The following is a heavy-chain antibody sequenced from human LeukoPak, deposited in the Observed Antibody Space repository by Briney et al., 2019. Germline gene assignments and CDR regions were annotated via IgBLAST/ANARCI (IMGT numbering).Heavy chain of an antibody. CDR1: GFTFSSYS. V-gene: IGHV3-21*01. D-gene: IGHD3-10*01. CDR2: ISSSSSYI. Sequence: GGSLRLSCAASGFTFSSYSMNWVRQAPGKGLEWVSSISSSSSYIYYADSVKGRFTISRDNAKNSLYLQMNSLRAEDTAVYYCARDESYYYGSGSYQAWFDPWGQGTLVTVSS. J-gene: IGHJ5*02. CDR3: ARDESYYYGSGSYQAWFDP.